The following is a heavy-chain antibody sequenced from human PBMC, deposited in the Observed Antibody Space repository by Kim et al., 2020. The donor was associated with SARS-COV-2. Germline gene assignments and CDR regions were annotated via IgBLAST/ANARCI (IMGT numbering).Heavy chain of an antibody. J-gene: IGHJ4*02. CDR3: ARETFSGWHWGGSKGFDY. D-gene: IGHD6-19*01. Sequence: SVKVSCKASGGTFSSYAISWVRQAPGQGLEWMGRIIPILGIANYAQKFQGRVTITADKSTSTAYMELSSLRSEDTAVYYCARETFSGWHWGGSKGFDYWGQGTLVTVSS. V-gene: IGHV1-69*04. CDR2: IIPILGIA. CDR1: GGTFSSYA.